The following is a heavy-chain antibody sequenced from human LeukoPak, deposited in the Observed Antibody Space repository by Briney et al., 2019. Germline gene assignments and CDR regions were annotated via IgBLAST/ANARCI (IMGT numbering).Heavy chain of an antibody. CDR3: ARGGIAAGFDY. V-gene: IGHV1-3*01. CDR1: GYTFTSYA. Sequence: ASLKVSCKASGYTFTSYAMHWVRQAPGQRLEWIGWINAGNGNTKYSQKFQGRVTITRDTSASTAYMELSSLRSEDTAVYYCARGGIAAGFDYWGQGTLVTVSS. J-gene: IGHJ4*02. CDR2: INAGNGNT. D-gene: IGHD6-13*01.